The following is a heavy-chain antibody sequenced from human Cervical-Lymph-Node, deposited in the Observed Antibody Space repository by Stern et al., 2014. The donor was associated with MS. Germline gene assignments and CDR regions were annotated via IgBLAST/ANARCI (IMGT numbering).Heavy chain of an antibody. Sequence: EVQLVESGGGLVKPGGSLKLSCAVSGFPFSSYSMNWVRQAPGKGLEWVSSISSSSSDIYYADSVKGRFTITRDNAKNSLSLQMNSLRAEDTAVYYCARDYVGNYLTYFEYWGQGTLVTVSS. D-gene: IGHD2/OR15-2a*01. J-gene: IGHJ4*02. V-gene: IGHV3-21*01. CDR2: ISSSSSDI. CDR1: GFPFSSYS. CDR3: ARDYVGNYLTYFEY.